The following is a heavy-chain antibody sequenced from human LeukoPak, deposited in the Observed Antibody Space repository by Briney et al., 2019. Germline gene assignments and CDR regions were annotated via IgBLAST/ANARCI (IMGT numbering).Heavy chain of an antibody. CDR1: GFTFSSYG. CDR3: AKETMRHPPYLDY. CDR2: ISYDGSNK. V-gene: IGHV3-30*18. J-gene: IGHJ4*02. D-gene: IGHD3-22*01. Sequence: GGSLRLSCAASGFTFSSYGMHWVRQAPGKGLEWVAVISYDGSNKYYADSVKGRFTISRDNSKNTLYLQMNSLRAEDTAVYYCAKETMRHPPYLDYWGQGTLVTVSS.